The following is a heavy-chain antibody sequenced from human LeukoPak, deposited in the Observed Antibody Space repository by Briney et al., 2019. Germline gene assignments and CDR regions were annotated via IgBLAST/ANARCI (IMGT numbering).Heavy chain of an antibody. CDR1: GSTLTALS. J-gene: IGHJ4*02. CDR2: FDPEDGET. Sequence: ASVKVSCKVSGSTLTALSMHWVRQAPGKGLEWMGGFDPEDGETIYAQKFQGRVTMTEDTSTNTAYMELSSLRSEDTAVYYCATDIIGSSWYYFDYWGQGTLVTVCS. D-gene: IGHD6-13*01. CDR3: ATDIIGSSWYYFDY. V-gene: IGHV1-24*01.